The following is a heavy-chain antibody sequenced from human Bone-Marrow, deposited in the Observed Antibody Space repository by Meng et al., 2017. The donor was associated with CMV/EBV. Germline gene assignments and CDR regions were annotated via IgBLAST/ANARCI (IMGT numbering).Heavy chain of an antibody. J-gene: IGHJ4*02. CDR3: ARGRSTTVTSPPLDF. Sequence: SGYTFTEYYLHWVRQAPGQGLEWMGWINPNIGVTNFAQQFQGRVTMTRDTSITTAYMELRRLMSADTAVYYCARGRSTTVTSPPLDFWGLGTLVTVSS. CDR2: INPNIGVT. D-gene: IGHD4-17*01. V-gene: IGHV1-2*02. CDR1: GYTFTEYY.